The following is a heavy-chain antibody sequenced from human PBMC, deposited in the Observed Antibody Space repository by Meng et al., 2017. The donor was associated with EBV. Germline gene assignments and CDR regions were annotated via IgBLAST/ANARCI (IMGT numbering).Heavy chain of an antibody. D-gene: IGHD3-10*01. V-gene: IGHV1-69*01. CDR3: ASESGRGFTPDY. J-gene: IGHJ4*02. CDR1: GGTFRSDA. Sequence: QVQLLKSWAEVKKPGSSVKVSCRTSGGTFRSDAVSWVRQAPGQGLEWMGGLIPMVGAPHYAQKFQGRVTIIADESTSTHSMELNSLRSEDTAMYYCASESGRGFTPDYWGQGTLVTVSS. CDR2: LIPMVGAP.